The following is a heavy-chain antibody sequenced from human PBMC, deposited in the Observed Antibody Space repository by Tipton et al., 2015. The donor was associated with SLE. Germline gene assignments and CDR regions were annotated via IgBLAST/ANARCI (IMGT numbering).Heavy chain of an antibody. CDR1: GGPLSGFY. CDR2: IYTSGCT. Sequence: TLSLTCAVYGGPLSGFYWSWIRQSPGKGLEWLGHIYTSGCTDYNPSLKSRLTISVDTSKNQFSLKLSSVTAADTAVYYCASLRGDMGFDYWGQGTLVTVSS. V-gene: IGHV4-59*10. CDR3: ASLRGDMGFDY. D-gene: IGHD2-15*01. J-gene: IGHJ4*02.